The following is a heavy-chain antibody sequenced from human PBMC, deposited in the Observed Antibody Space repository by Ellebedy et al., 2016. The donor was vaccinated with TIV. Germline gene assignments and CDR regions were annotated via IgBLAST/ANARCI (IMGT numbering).Heavy chain of an antibody. V-gene: IGHV3-20*04. CDR1: GFTFHEYG. Sequence: GESLKISCVASGFTFHEYGMSWARQVPGKGPEWVSGVNWNGEIRTYSDSVKGRFAISRDNAKNSVHLQMNSLRAEDTALYYCVRQDSAWQNLFDHWGRGSPVTVSS. CDR2: VNWNGEIR. D-gene: IGHD1-26*01. CDR3: VRQDSAWQNLFDH. J-gene: IGHJ4*02.